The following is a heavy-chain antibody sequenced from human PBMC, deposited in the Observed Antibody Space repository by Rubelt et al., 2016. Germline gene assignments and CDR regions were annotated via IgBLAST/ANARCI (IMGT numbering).Heavy chain of an antibody. Sequence: QVQLVQSGAEVKKPGASVKVSCKASGYTFTSYDINWVRQATEQGLEWMGWMNPNSGNTGYGQKFQGSVTMTRNNSISTAYMELSSLRSEDTAVYYCARSYYYYYGMDVWGQGTTVTVSS. CDR2: MNPNSGNT. CDR3: ARSYYYYYGMDV. J-gene: IGHJ6*02. D-gene: IGHD1-14*01. V-gene: IGHV1-8*01. CDR1: GYTFTSYD.